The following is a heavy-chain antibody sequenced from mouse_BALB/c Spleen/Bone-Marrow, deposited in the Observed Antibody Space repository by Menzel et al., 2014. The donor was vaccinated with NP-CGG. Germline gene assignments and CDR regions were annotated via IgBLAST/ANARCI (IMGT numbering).Heavy chain of an antibody. V-gene: IGHV1S126*01. CDR3: ASYASSPAYFAY. CDR1: GYSFTTYW. Sequence: VQLQQSGPQLVRPGASVKISCKASGYSFTTYWMHWVKQRPGQGLEWIGMIDPSDSETRLNQKFKDKATLTVDKSSSTAYMRLSSPTSEDSAVYYCASYASSPAYFAYWGQGTLVTVSA. D-gene: IGHD1-1*01. CDR2: IDPSDSET. J-gene: IGHJ3*01.